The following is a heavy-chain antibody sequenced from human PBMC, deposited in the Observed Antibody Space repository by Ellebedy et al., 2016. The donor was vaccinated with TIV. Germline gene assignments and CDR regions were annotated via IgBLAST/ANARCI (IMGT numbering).Heavy chain of an antibody. CDR1: GFTFSSYG. Sequence: PGGSLRLSCAASGFTFSSYGMHWVRQAPGKGLEWVAVIWYDGSNKYYADSVKGRFTISRDNSMNTLYLKMNSLRAEDTAVYYCARDSDYLAGYYYGMDVWGQGTTITVSS. CDR3: ARDSDYLAGYYYGMDV. CDR2: IWYDGSNK. D-gene: IGHD2/OR15-2a*01. J-gene: IGHJ6*02. V-gene: IGHV3-33*01.